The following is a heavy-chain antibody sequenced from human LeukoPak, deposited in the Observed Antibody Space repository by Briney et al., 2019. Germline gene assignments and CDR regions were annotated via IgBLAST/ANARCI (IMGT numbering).Heavy chain of an antibody. CDR2: ISSSGSTI. CDR3: AREGYYGSGSYLDP. V-gene: IGHV3-11*01. J-gene: IGHJ5*02. D-gene: IGHD3-10*01. Sequence: GGSLRLSCTASGFTISDYYMSWIRQAPGKGLEWVSYISSSGSTIYYADSVKGRFTISRDNAKNSLYLQMNSLRAEDTAVYYCAREGYYGSGSYLDPWGQGTLVTVSS. CDR1: GFTISDYY.